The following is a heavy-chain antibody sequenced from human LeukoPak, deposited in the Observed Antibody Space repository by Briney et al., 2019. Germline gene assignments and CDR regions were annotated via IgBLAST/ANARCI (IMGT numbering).Heavy chain of an antibody. CDR1: GYTFTGYY. D-gene: IGHD6-25*01. Sequence: ASVKVSFKASGYTFTGYYMHWVRQAPGQGLEWMGWISAYNGNTNYAQKLQGRVTMTTDTSTSTAYMELRSLRSDDTAVYYCAREDAIAAIHYYYYYGMDVWGQGTTVTVSS. J-gene: IGHJ6*02. CDR2: ISAYNGNT. V-gene: IGHV1-18*04. CDR3: AREDAIAAIHYYYYYGMDV.